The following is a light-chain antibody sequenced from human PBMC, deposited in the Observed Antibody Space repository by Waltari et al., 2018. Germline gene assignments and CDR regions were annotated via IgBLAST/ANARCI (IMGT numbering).Light chain of an antibody. CDR3: MQTLQSLWT. CDR2: LGS. V-gene: IGKV2-28*01. Sequence: DIVMTQSPLSLPVTPGEPASISCRSSQSLLQNNGYFYLVWYLQKPGQSPQLLIYLGSNRASGVTDRFSGSASGTDFTLKISRVEAEDVGVYYCMQTLQSLWTFGQGTKVELK. CDR1: QSLLQNNGYFY. J-gene: IGKJ1*01.